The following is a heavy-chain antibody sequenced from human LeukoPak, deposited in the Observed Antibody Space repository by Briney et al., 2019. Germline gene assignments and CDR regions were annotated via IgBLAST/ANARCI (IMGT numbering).Heavy chain of an antibody. D-gene: IGHD1-26*01. CDR1: GGSISSYY. CDR2: IYYSGST. CDR3: ARADGSYSAFDI. V-gene: IGHV4-59*01. J-gene: IGHJ3*02. Sequence: PSETLSLTCTVSGGSISSYYWSWIRQPPGKGLEWIGYIYYSGSTNYNPSPKSRVTISVDTSKNQFSLKLGSVTAADTAVYYCARADGSYSAFDIWGQGTMVTVSS.